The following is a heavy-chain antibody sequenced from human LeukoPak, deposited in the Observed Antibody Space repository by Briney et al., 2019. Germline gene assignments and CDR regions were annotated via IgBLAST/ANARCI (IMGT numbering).Heavy chain of an antibody. J-gene: IGHJ4*02. D-gene: IGHD6-19*01. Sequence: ASVKVSCKASGGTFSSYAISWVRQAPGQGLEWMGWISCYNGDTNYAQNLQGRVTMTTDTSTTTVYMELRSLRSDDTAVYYCARDPSNTSGRNILFDYWGQGTLVTVSS. CDR3: ARDPSNTSGRNILFDY. CDR1: GGTFSSYA. V-gene: IGHV1-18*01. CDR2: ISCYNGDT.